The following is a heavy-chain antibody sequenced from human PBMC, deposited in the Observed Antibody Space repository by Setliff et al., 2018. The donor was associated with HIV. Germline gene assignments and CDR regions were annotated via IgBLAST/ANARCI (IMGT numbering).Heavy chain of an antibody. D-gene: IGHD3-9*01. CDR3: ARTDWARTSYYYYYGMDV. V-gene: IGHV4-61*09. Sequence: PSETLSLTCAVSGYSISSGSYYWSWIRQPAGKGLEWIGHIYTSGSTNYNPSLKSRVTISVDTSKNQFSLKLSSVTAADTAVYYCARTDWARTSYYYYYGMDVWGQGTTVTVSS. CDR1: GYSISSGSYY. CDR2: IYTSGST. J-gene: IGHJ6*02.